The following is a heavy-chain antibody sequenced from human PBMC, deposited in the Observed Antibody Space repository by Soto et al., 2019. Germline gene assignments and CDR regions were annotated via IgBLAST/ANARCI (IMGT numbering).Heavy chain of an antibody. V-gene: IGHV1-18*01. J-gene: IGHJ4*02. CDR1: GYTFTSNG. D-gene: IGHD2-21*02. CDR2: ISAYNGNT. CDR3: ARDLAYCGGDCYPIDY. Sequence: QVQLVQSGAEVKKPGASVKVSCKASGYTFTSNGISWVRQAPGQGLEWMGWISAYNGNTNYAQKLQGRVTMTTDTSTSPATMELRSLRSDDTAGYYCARDLAYCGGDCYPIDYWGQGTLVTVSS.